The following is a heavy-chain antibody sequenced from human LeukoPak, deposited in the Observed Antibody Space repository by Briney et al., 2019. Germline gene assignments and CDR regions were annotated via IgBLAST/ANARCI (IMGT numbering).Heavy chain of an antibody. D-gene: IGHD3-22*01. J-gene: IGHJ3*02. CDR3: ATSRGYDSSPWAFDI. CDR2: FDPEDGET. V-gene: IGHV1-24*01. CDR1: GYTFTGYY. Sequence: GASVKVSCKASGYTFTGYYMHWVRQAPGQGLEWMGGFDPEDGETIYAQKFQGRVTMTEDTSTDTAYMELSSLRSEDTAVYYCATSRGYDSSPWAFDIWGQGTMVTVSS.